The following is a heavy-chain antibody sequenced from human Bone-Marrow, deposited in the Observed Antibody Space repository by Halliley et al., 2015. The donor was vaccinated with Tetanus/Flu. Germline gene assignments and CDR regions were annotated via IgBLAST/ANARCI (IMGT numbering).Heavy chain of an antibody. V-gene: IGHV4-34*01. CDR3: AKTTYATRLIDY. Sequence: GWIGEINHSGSANSHPSLKSRVTISVATSKNQFSLKLSSVPAADTAVYYCAKTTYATRLIDYWGQGTLVTVSS. D-gene: IGHD1-1*01. CDR2: INHSGSA. J-gene: IGHJ4*02.